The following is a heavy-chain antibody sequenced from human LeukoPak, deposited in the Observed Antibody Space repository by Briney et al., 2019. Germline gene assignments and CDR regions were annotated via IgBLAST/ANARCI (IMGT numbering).Heavy chain of an antibody. J-gene: IGHJ4*02. D-gene: IGHD3-10*01. CDR3: AKDVNVGGDYFDY. V-gene: IGHV3-30*02. Sequence: TGGSLRLSCAASGFTLRNYGMHWVRLAPGKGLEWVAFIRYDGSIKYYVDSVKGRFTVSRDNSENTLYLQMNSLRAEDTAVYYCAKDVNVGGDYFDYWGQGTLVTVSS. CDR2: IRYDGSIK. CDR1: GFTLRNYG.